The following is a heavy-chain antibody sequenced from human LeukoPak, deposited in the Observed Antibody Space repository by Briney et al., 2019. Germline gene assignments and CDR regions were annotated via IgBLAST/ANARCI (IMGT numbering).Heavy chain of an antibody. V-gene: IGHV3-21*01. Sequence: GGSLRLSCAASGFTFSSYSMNWVRQAPGKGLEWVSSIIIRSSYINYADSVKGRFTISRDNAKNSLYLQMNSLRAEDTAVYYCAREGSEDIVVVPAAIGPYGMDVWGQGTTVTVSS. J-gene: IGHJ6*02. CDR1: GFTFSSYS. CDR2: IIIRSSYI. CDR3: AREGSEDIVVVPAAIGPYGMDV. D-gene: IGHD2-2*02.